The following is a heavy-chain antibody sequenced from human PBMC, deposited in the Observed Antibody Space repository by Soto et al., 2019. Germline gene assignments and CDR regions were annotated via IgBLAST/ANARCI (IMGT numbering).Heavy chain of an antibody. D-gene: IGHD1-26*01. CDR1: GDRVSSNSAG. J-gene: IGHJ4*01. CDR2: TYYRSKWYY. V-gene: IGHV6-1*01. CDR3: RRGEQYSWRIFDH. Sequence: SQTLSLTCALTGDRVSSNSAGWSWVRQSPSRGLEWLGRTYYRSKWYYEYAVSVRGRITINPDTSKHQYSLPPNSVTPENTAVYFWRRGEQYSWRIFDHWGQGTLVTVSS.